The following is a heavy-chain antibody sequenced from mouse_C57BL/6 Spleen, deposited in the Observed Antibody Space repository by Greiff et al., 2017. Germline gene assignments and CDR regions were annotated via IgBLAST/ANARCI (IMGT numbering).Heavy chain of an antibody. J-gene: IGHJ4*01. CDR3: ERRGLESYAMDY. CDR2: IDPSDSYT. V-gene: IGHV1-69*01. CDR1: GYTFTSYW. Sequence: QIQLQQPGAELVMPGASVKLSCKASGYTFTSYWMHWVKQRPGQGLEWIGEIDPSDSYTNYNQKFKGKSTLTVDKSSSTAYMQLSSLTSEDSAVYNCERRGLESYAMDYWGQGTSVTVST.